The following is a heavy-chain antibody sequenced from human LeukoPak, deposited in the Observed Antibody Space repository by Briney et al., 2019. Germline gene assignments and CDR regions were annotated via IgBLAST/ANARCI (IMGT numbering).Heavy chain of an antibody. CDR1: GFTFRSYG. CDR3: AKLAPYDYVWGSYRWEGNYFDY. D-gene: IGHD3-16*02. Sequence: GRSLRLSCAASGFTFRSYGMNWVRQAPGKGLEWVAVIWYDGSNKYYADSVKGRFTISRDKSKNTLHLQMNSLRAEDTAVYYCAKLAPYDYVWGSYRWEGNYFDYWGQGTLVTVSS. V-gene: IGHV3-33*03. CDR2: IWYDGSNK. J-gene: IGHJ4*02.